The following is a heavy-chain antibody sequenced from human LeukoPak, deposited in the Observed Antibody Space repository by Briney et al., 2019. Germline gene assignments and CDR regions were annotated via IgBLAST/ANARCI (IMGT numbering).Heavy chain of an antibody. D-gene: IGHD2-15*01. CDR1: GGSISSYY. J-gene: IGHJ5*02. Sequence: SETQTLTCTVSGGSISSYYWSWIRQPPGKGLEWIGYIYSSGSTNYNPSLKSRVTISVDTSKNQFSLKLSSVTAADTAVYYCARLSVVVAANWFDPWGQGTLVTVSS. V-gene: IGHV4-59*08. CDR3: ARLSVVVAANWFDP. CDR2: IYSSGST.